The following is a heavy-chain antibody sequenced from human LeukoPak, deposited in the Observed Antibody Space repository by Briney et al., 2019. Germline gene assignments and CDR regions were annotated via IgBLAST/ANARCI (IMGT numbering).Heavy chain of an antibody. J-gene: IGHJ4*02. CDR2: ISGSGGST. CDR1: GFTFSSYW. V-gene: IGHV3-23*01. CDR3: AKDLVDKLGYCTNGVCWGYFDY. D-gene: IGHD2-8*01. Sequence: GGSLRLSCAASGFTFSSYWMSWVRQAPGKGLEWVSAISGSGGSTYYADSVKGRFTISRDNSKNTLYLQMNSLRAEDTAVYYCAKDLVDKLGYCTNGVCWGYFDYWGQGTLVTVSS.